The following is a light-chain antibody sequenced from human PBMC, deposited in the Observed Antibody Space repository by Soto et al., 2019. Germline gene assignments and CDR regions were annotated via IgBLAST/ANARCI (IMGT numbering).Light chain of an antibody. CDR2: KAS. CDR1: QSISAW. Sequence: DVQMTQSPSTLSASVGDRVTITCRARQSISAWLDWYQQKPGKAPNLLIYKASTLESGVPSRFSGSGSGTEFTLTISSLQPDDFATYYCQQHNSYSSITFGQGTRLEIK. J-gene: IGKJ5*01. V-gene: IGKV1-5*03. CDR3: QQHNSYSSIT.